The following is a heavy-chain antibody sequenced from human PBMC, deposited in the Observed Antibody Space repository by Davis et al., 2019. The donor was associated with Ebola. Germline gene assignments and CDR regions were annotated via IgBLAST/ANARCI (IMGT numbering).Heavy chain of an antibody. V-gene: IGHV4-39*01. CDR3: ARHDRGYSYFPPVYYGMDV. J-gene: IGHJ6*02. D-gene: IGHD5-18*01. CDR1: GGSISSSSYY. Sequence: PSETLSLTCTVSGGSISSSSYYWGWIRQPPGKGLEWIGSIYYSGSTYYNPSLKSRVTISVDTSKNQFSLKLSSVTAADTAVYYCARHDRGYSYFPPVYYGMDVWGQGTTVTVSS. CDR2: IYYSGST.